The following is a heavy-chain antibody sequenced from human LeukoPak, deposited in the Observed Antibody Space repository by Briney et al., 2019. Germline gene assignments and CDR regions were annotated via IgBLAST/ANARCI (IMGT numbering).Heavy chain of an antibody. CDR3: ASGSSGSRFDY. D-gene: IGHD3-10*01. V-gene: IGHV4-59*08. J-gene: IGHJ4*02. CDR1: GASISSYY. Sequence: SETLSLTCAVSGASISSYYWGWIRQPPGRGLEWIGYTYYSGSSNYNPSLKSRVTISVDTSKNQFSLKLSSVTAADTAVYYCASGSSGSRFDYWGQGTLVTVSS. CDR2: TYYSGSS.